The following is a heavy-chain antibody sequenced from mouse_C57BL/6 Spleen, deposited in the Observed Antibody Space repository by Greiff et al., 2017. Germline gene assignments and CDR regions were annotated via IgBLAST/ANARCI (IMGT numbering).Heavy chain of an antibody. D-gene: IGHD4-1*01. CDR2: INYDGSST. V-gene: IGHV5-16*01. CDR3: ARRGGEKTGYYFDY. Sequence: EVKVVESEGGLVQPGSSMKLSCTASGFTFSDYYMAWVRQVPEKGLEWVANINYDGSSTYYLDSLKSRFIISRDNAKNILYLQMSSLKSEDTATYYCARRGGEKTGYYFDYWGQGTTLTVSS. CDR1: GFTFSDYY. J-gene: IGHJ2*01.